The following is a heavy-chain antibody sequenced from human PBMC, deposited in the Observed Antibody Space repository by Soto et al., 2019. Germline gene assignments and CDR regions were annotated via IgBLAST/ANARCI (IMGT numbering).Heavy chain of an antibody. V-gene: IGHV1-8*01. CDR1: GYTFTSYD. D-gene: IGHD6-19*01. CDR2: MNPNSGNT. CDR3: ARGDIAVAGPDY. J-gene: IGHJ4*02. Sequence: ASVKVSCKASGYTFTSYDINWVRQATGQGLEWMGWMNPNSGNTGYAQKFQGRVTMTRNTSISTAYMELSSLRSEDTAVYYCARGDIAVAGPDYWGQGTLVTVSS.